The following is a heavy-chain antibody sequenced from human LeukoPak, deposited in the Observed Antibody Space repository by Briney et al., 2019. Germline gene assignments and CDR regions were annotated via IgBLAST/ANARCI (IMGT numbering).Heavy chain of an antibody. CDR1: GFTFSSFW. Sequence: PGRSLRLSCAASGFTFSSFWMSWVRQAPGKGLEWMANIKQDGSEKYYVDSVKGRFTISRDNAKNSLYLQLISLRAEDTAVYYCTREGITAAADYWGQGTLVTVSS. J-gene: IGHJ4*02. CDR3: TREGITAAADY. V-gene: IGHV3-7*01. CDR2: IKQDGSEK. D-gene: IGHD6-13*01.